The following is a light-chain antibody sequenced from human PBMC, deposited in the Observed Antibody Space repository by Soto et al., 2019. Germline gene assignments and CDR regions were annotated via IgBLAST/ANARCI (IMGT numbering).Light chain of an antibody. J-gene: IGLJ3*02. CDR3: SAYTNIGTLV. CDR1: RDDVGGYKY. V-gene: IGLV2-14*01. CDR2: EVS. Sequence: QSALTQPASVSGSPGQSITISCTGTRDDVGGYKYVSWYQQYPGKAPKLMIYEVSYRPSGDSNRFSGSRSGHTASLSISGLQAEDEADYYCSAYTNIGTLVFGGGTQLTVL.